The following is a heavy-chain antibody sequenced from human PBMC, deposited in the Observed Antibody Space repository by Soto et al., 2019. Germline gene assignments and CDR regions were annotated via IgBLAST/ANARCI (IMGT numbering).Heavy chain of an antibody. Sequence: GGSLRLSCAASGFTFSSYSMNWVRQAPGKGLEWVSSISSSSSYIYYADSVKGRFTISRDNAKNSLYLQMNSLRAEDTAVYYCAINGYDFWSGYSRPTEGVSSDYWGQGTRVTVSS. V-gene: IGHV3-21*01. CDR2: ISSSSSYI. D-gene: IGHD3-3*01. CDR1: GFTFSSYS. CDR3: AINGYDFWSGYSRPTEGVSSDY. J-gene: IGHJ4*02.